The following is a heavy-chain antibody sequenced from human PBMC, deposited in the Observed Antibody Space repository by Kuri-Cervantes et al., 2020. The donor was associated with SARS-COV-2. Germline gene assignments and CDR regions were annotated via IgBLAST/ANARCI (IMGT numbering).Heavy chain of an antibody. J-gene: IGHJ3*02. D-gene: IGHD3-3*01. CDR1: GGSISSLY. CDR2: VYNSGST. V-gene: IGHV4-59*08. CDR3: ARQSVTIFGVVTTGDAFDI. Sequence: ESLKISCTVSGGSISSLYWHWIRQPPGKGLEWIGCVYNSGSTNYNPSLKGRVTISVDTSKNQFSLKLSSVTAADTAVYYCARQSVTIFGVVTTGDAFDIWGQGTMVTVSS.